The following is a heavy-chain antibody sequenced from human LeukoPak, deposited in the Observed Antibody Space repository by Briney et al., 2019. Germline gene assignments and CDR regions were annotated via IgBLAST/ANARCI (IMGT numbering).Heavy chain of an antibody. J-gene: IGHJ4*02. CDR2: IKSKTDGGTT. D-gene: IGHD3-10*01. V-gene: IGHV3-15*01. CDR3: TTEAYFYFDY. Sequence: GGSLRLSCVASGFTFSNAWMNWVRQAPGKGLEWVGRIKSKTDGGTTDYVAPVKGRFTISRDDSKSTLYLQMNTLKTEDTAVYYCTTEAYFYFDYWGQGALVTVPS. CDR1: GFTFSNAW.